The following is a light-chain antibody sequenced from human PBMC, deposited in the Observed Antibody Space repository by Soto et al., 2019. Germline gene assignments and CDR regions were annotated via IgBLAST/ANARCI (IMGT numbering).Light chain of an antibody. Sequence: DIQMTQSPSSLSASVGDRVTITFRASQGISTYLNWYQQKPGKAPKVLIYAASSLQSGVPSRFSGSGSETDFTLTISSLQPEDFATYSCQQSNSITWTCGQGTKGDIK. CDR3: QQSNSITWT. V-gene: IGKV1-39*01. J-gene: IGKJ1*01. CDR2: AAS. CDR1: QGISTY.